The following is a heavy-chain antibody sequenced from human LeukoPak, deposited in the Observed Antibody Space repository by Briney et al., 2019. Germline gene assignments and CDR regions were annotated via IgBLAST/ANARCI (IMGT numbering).Heavy chain of an antibody. CDR1: GYTFSSYG. D-gene: IGHD6-19*01. V-gene: IGHV3-33*01. J-gene: IGHJ4*02. CDR2: IWYDGSNK. Sequence: GRSLRLSCAASGYTFSSYGMHWVRQAPGKGLEWVAVIWYDGSNKYYADSVKGRFTISRDNSKNTLYLQMNSPRAEDTAVYYCARDDVAVTGALDFWGQGTLVTVSS. CDR3: ARDDVAVTGALDF.